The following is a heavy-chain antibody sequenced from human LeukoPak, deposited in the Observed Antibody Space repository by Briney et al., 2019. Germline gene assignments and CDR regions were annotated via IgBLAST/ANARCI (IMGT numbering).Heavy chain of an antibody. J-gene: IGHJ4*02. CDR1: GGSTSGYY. D-gene: IGHD3-22*01. V-gene: IGHV4-59*12. Sequence: SETLSLTCTVSGGSTSGYYWSWIRQPPGKGLEWIGEIYHSGSTNYNPSLKSRVTISVDKSKNQFSLKLSSVTAADTAVYYCARMSYYDPRGFDYWGQGTLVTVSS. CDR3: ARMSYYDPRGFDY. CDR2: IYHSGST.